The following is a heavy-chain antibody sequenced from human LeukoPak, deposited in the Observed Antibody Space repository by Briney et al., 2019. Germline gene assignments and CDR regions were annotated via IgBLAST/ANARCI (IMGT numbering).Heavy chain of an antibody. J-gene: IGHJ4*02. V-gene: IGHV3-9*01. D-gene: IGHD3-22*01. CDR1: GFTFDDYA. CDR2: ISWNSGSI. CDR3: AKGGSYDSSAYYSYFDY. Sequence: PGGSLRLSCAASGFTFDDYAMHWVRQAPGKGLEWVSGISWNSGSIGYADSVKGRFTISRDNAKNSLYLQMNSLRAEDTALYYCAKGGSYDSSAYYSYFDYWGQGTLVTVSS.